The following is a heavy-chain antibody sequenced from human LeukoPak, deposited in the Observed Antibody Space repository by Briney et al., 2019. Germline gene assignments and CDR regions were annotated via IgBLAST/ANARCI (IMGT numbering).Heavy chain of an antibody. CDR1: GFTFSSYA. D-gene: IGHD3-22*01. CDR2: ISGSGGST. CDR3: ARGSGYYPLFDY. V-gene: IGHV3-23*01. J-gene: IGHJ4*02. Sequence: GGSLRLSCAASGFTFSSYAMSWVRQAPGKGLEWVSAISGSGGSTYYADSVKGRFTISRDNSKNTLYLQMNSLRAEDTAVYYCARGSGYYPLFDYWGQGTLVTVSS.